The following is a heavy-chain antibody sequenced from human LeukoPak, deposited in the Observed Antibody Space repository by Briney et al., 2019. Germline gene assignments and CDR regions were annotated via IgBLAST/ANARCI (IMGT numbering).Heavy chain of an antibody. Sequence: GGSLRLSCAASGFTFSSYGMHWVRQAPGKGLEWVAVIWYDGSNKYYADSVKGRFTISRVNSKNTLYLQMNSLRAEDTAVYYCARDRAYSSGWYDYWGQGTLVTVSS. J-gene: IGHJ4*02. V-gene: IGHV3-33*01. CDR3: ARDRAYSSGWYDY. CDR1: GFTFSSYG. D-gene: IGHD6-19*01. CDR2: IWYDGSNK.